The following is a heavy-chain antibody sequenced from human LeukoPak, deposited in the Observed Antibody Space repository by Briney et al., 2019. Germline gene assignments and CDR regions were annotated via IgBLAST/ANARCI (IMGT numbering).Heavy chain of an antibody. Sequence: SETLSLTCAVYGGSFSGYYWSWIRQPPGKGLEWIGEINHSGSTNYNPSLKSRVTLSVDTSKNQFSLKLSSVTAADTAVYYCARRPLGYCSSTSCPTPYYFDYWGQGTLVTVSS. D-gene: IGHD2-2*01. J-gene: IGHJ4*02. CDR3: ARRPLGYCSSTSCPTPYYFDY. CDR1: GGSFSGYY. V-gene: IGHV4-34*01. CDR2: INHSGST.